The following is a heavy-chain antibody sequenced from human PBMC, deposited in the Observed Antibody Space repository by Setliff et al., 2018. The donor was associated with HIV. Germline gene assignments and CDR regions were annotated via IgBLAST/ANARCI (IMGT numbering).Heavy chain of an antibody. D-gene: IGHD3-16*01. Sequence: SETLSLTCTVSGGSISTFYWSWIRQPPGKGLEWIGRIFGSGTTHYNPSLESRVTMSIDTAKKQFFLRLNSVTAADTAVYFCARDRSKYGTGSSAYNWFDPWGPGTLVTVSS. J-gene: IGHJ5*02. CDR3: ARDRSKYGTGSSAYNWFDP. V-gene: IGHV4-4*07. CDR1: GGSISTFY. CDR2: IFGSGTT.